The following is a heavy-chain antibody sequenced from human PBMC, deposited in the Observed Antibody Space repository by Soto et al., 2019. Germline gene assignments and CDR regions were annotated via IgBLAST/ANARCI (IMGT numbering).Heavy chain of an antibody. J-gene: IGHJ5*02. CDR1: GYSFTSYW. D-gene: IGHD3-22*01. V-gene: IGHV5-10-1*01. CDR3: AREPRGYYFSAWFDP. Sequence: GESLKISCKGSGYSFTSYWISWVRQMPGKGLEWMGRIDPSDSYTNYSPSFQGHVTISADKSISTAYLQWSSLKASDTAMYYCAREPRGYYFSAWFDPWGQGTLVTVSS. CDR2: IDPSDSYT.